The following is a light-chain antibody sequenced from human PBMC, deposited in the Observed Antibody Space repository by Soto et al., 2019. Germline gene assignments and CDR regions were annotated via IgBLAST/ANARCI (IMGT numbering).Light chain of an antibody. CDR1: NIGSKN. CDR2: RDS. CDR3: QVWDSSTAV. Sequence: SYELTQPLSVSVALGQTARITCGGNNIGSKNVHWYQQKPGQAPVLVIYRDSIRPSGIPERFSGSNSGNTATLTISRAQAGDEADYYCQVWDSSTAVFGGGTKLTVL. J-gene: IGLJ3*02. V-gene: IGLV3-9*01.